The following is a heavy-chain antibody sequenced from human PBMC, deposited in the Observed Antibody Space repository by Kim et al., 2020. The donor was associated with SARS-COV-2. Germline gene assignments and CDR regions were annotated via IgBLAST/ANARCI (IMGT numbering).Heavy chain of an antibody. Sequence: GESLKISCKGSGYMFTNYWIGWVCQMPGKGLEWMGIVYPGDSDTRYSPSFQGVVTISADKSISTAYLQWSNLRASDTATYYCARHLSVGHYYYAMDVWGQ. CDR2: VYPGDSDT. CDR3: ARHLSVGHYYYAMDV. D-gene: IGHD1-26*01. V-gene: IGHV5-51*01. J-gene: IGHJ6*02. CDR1: GYMFTNYW.